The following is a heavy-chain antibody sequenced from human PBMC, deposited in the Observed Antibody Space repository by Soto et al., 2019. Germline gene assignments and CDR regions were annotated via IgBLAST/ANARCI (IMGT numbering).Heavy chain of an antibody. CDR1: GYPFSTYG. CDR2: SDANSGNR. J-gene: IGHJ4*02. Sequence: QVQLVQSGAEVTKPGASVKVSCKTSGYPFSTYGLSWVRQAPGQGLERMEWSDANSGNRSYAQKFQGGVTMYTDSSTNTGYLELRSLTSDDSALYYCARVAGYVSGNRFFDNWGQGTLVTVS. V-gene: IGHV1-18*01. CDR3: ARVAGYVSGNRFFDN. D-gene: IGHD2-15*01.